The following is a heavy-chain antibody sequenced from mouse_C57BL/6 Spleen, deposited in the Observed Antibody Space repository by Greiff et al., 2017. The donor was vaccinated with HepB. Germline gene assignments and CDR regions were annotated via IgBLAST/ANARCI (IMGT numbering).Heavy chain of an antibody. V-gene: IGHV5-9-1*02. Sequence: EVKLMESGEGLVKPGGSLKLSCAASGFTFSSYAMSWVRQTPEKRLEWVAYISSGGDYIYYADTVKGRFTISRDNARNTLYLQMSSLKSEDTAMYYCTREGRYYYGSSSYWYFDVWGTGTTVTVSS. CDR3: TREGRYYYGSSSYWYFDV. CDR1: GFTFSSYA. J-gene: IGHJ1*03. D-gene: IGHD1-1*01. CDR2: ISSGGDYI.